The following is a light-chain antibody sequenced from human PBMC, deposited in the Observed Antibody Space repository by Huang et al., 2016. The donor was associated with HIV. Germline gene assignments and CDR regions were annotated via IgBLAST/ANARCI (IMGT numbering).Light chain of an antibody. CDR2: ESS. V-gene: IGKV1-33*01. J-gene: IGKJ5*01. CDR1: QDIKKN. CDR3: QHYDDVPPT. Sequence: DIQMTQSPSSLSASVGDRVTITCQASQDIKKNLNWYQQKPGEAPNLLIYESSNLETGIPSRFSGSGSGTDFAITISGLQPEDFATYYCQHYDDVPPTFGQGTRLDIK.